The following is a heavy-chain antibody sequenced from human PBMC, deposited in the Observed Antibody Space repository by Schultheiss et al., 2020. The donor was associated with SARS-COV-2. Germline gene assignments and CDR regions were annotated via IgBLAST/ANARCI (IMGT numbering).Heavy chain of an antibody. Sequence: SETLSLTCTVSGGSISSYYWSWIRQPPGKGLEWIGYIYYSGSTNYNPSLKSRVTMSVDTSKNQFSLKLSSVTAADTAVYYCARDRYYDFWSGQDDAFDIWGQGTMVTVSS. J-gene: IGHJ3*02. CDR2: IYYSGST. V-gene: IGHV4-59*12. D-gene: IGHD3-3*01. CDR1: GGSISSYY. CDR3: ARDRYYDFWSGQDDAFDI.